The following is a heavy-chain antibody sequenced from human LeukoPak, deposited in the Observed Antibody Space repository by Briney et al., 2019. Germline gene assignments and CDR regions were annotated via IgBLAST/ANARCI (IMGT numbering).Heavy chain of an antibody. CDR3: AKFGTTGTTHDDY. Sequence: GGSLRLSCAASTFTFSSYSMNWVRQAPGKGLEWVSYISSNRNTIYYADSVKGRFTISRDNAKNSLYLQMNSLRAEDTAVYYCAKFGTTGTTHDDYWGQGTLVTVSS. D-gene: IGHD1-1*01. J-gene: IGHJ4*02. V-gene: IGHV3-48*01. CDR1: TFTFSSYS. CDR2: ISSNRNTI.